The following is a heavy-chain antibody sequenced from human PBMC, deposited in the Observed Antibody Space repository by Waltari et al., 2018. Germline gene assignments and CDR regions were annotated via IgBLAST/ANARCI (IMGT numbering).Heavy chain of an antibody. CDR2: ISWNSGSV. J-gene: IGHJ6*02. V-gene: IGHV3-9*01. CDR3: AKDRGRSSPFYHYGLDV. Sequence: EVQLVESGGGLVQPGRSLRLSCAVSGLTFDTYAMYWVRQAPGKGLEWVSGISWNSGSVGYADSVKCRFIISRDNAKNSLYLQMNSLRAEDTALYYCAKDRGRSSPFYHYGLDVWGQGTTVIVSS. D-gene: IGHD6-6*01. CDR1: GLTFDTYA.